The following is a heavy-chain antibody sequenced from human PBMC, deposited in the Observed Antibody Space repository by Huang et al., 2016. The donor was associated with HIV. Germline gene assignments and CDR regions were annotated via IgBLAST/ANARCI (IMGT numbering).Heavy chain of an antibody. Sequence: EVQLVESGGGLVQPGGSLRLSCPASGFTFSSYWMSWVRQAPGKGLELVANIKQDGSEKYYVDSVKGRFSISRDNAKNSLYLQMNSLRAEDTAVYYCARRLRYYYGSGRTSGYFDYWGQGTLVTVSS. D-gene: IGHD3-10*01. CDR1: GFTFSSYW. CDR3: ARRLRYYYGSGRTSGYFDY. J-gene: IGHJ4*02. V-gene: IGHV3-7*01. CDR2: IKQDGSEK.